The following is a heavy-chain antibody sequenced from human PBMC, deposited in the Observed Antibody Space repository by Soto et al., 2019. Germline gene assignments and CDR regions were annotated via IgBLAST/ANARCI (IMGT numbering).Heavy chain of an antibody. Sequence: QVQLQESGPGLVKPSGTLSLTCAVSGGSISSSNWWSWVRQPPGKGLEWIGEIYHSGSTNYNPALKSRVTIPVDKSKNQCCRKLSSVTAADTAVYYCARPVDTALVGGNWFDPWGQGTLVTVSS. CDR3: ARPVDTALVGGNWFDP. J-gene: IGHJ5*02. V-gene: IGHV4-4*02. D-gene: IGHD5-18*01. CDR1: GGSISSSNW. CDR2: IYHSGST.